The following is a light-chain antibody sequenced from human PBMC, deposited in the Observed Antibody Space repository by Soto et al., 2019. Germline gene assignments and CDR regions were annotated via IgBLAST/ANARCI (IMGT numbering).Light chain of an antibody. V-gene: IGKV3-15*01. Sequence: EIDMTKSPATLSVSPGQRSTLSCGASQSVSSNLAWYQQTPGQAPRLLICGASTRATGIPARFSGSGSGTEFTLTISRLQSEDFAVYYCQQYNNWHTFGQGTRLEIK. J-gene: IGKJ5*01. CDR3: QQYNNWHT. CDR1: QSVSSN. CDR2: GAS.